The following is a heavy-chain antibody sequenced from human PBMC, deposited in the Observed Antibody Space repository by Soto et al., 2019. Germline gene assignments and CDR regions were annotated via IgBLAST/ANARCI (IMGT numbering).Heavy chain of an antibody. J-gene: IGHJ4*02. V-gene: IGHV1-69*10. CDR3: ARLPRSSSGYHGFDY. D-gene: IGHD6-25*01. CDR2: INAINGKA. CDR1: GGTFSSYA. Sequence: ASVKVSCKASGGTFSSYAISWVRQAPGQGLEWMGGINAINGKANYSQKFQGSVTLTGDKSASTAYMELSSLRSEDTAVYYCARLPRSSSGYHGFDYWGQGTLVTVSS.